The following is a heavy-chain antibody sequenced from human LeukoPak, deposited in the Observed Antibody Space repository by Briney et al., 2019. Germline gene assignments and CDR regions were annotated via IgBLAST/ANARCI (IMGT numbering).Heavy chain of an antibody. CDR1: GDSINDYY. CDR3: ARLNYYDSSGNFDY. V-gene: IGHV4-59*08. CDR2: ISYDGST. Sequence: PSETLSLTCTVSGDSINDYYWSWIRQPPGKGLEWVGYISYDGSTNYSPSLKSRGTISADTSKNQFSLKLSSVTAADTAVYYCARLNYYDSSGNFDYWGQGTLVTVSS. J-gene: IGHJ4*02. D-gene: IGHD3-22*01.